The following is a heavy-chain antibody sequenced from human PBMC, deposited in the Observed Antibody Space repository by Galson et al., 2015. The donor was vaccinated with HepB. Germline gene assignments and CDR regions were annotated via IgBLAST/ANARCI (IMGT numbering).Heavy chain of an antibody. V-gene: IGHV1-18*01. J-gene: IGHJ6*02. D-gene: IGHD6-13*01. CDR3: ARDQDSSSWYGRVYYYYYGMDV. CDR1: GYTFTSYG. CDR2: ISAYNGNT. Sequence: SVRVSCKASGYTFTSYGISWVRQAPGQGLEWMGWISAYNGNTNYAQKLQGRVTMTTDTSTSTAYMELRSLRSDDTAVYYCARDQDSSSWYGRVYYYYYGMDVWGQGTTVTVSS.